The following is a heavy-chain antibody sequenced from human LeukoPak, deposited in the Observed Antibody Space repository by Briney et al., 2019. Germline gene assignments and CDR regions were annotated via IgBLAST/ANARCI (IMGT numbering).Heavy chain of an antibody. V-gene: IGHV4-38-2*02. CDR2: IYHSGST. J-gene: IGHJ5*02. D-gene: IGHD6-19*01. Sequence: PSETLSLTCAVSGYSISSGYYWGWIRQPPGKGLEWIGSIYHSGSTYYNPSLKSRVTISVDTSKNQFSLKLSSVTASDTAVYYCAGEYISGPWGQGTLVTVSS. CDR3: AGEYISGP. CDR1: GYSISSGYY.